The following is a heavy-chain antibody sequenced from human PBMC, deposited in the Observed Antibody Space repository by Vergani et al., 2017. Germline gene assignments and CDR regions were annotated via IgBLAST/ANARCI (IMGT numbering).Heavy chain of an antibody. V-gene: IGHV1-46*01. CDR1: GYTFTSYY. Sequence: QVQLVQSGAEVKKPGASVKVSCKASGYTFTSYYMPWVRQAPGQGLEWMGIINPSGGSTSYAQKFQGRVTMPRDTSTSTVYMELSSLRSEDTAVYYCARRCSSTSCYYGFDYWGQGTLVTVSS. CDR2: INPSGGST. J-gene: IGHJ4*02. D-gene: IGHD2-2*01. CDR3: ARRCSSTSCYYGFDY.